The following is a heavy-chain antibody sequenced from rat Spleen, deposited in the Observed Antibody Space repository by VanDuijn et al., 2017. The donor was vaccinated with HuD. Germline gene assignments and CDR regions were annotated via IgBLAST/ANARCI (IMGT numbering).Heavy chain of an antibody. Sequence: QVQLKESGPGLVQPSQTLSLTCTVSGFSLIRYNVHWVRQPPGKGLEWMGVMWSDGDTSYNSALKSRLSISRDTSKSQVFLKMNSLQTEDTATYYCARDRTYYGYSPFAYWGQGTLVTVSS. J-gene: IGHJ3*01. CDR2: MWSDGDT. CDR1: GFSLIRYN. D-gene: IGHD1-9*01. CDR3: ARDRTYYGYSPFAY. V-gene: IGHV2-32*01.